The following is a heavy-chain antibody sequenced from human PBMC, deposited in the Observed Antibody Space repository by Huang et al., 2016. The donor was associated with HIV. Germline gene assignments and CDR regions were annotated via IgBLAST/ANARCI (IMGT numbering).Heavy chain of an antibody. CDR3: ARPLLGYSNGYYFDC. Sequence: ELQLVQSGAEVKKPGESLKIPCKGSGFSFTNYWIGGVGQMPGKGLEWMGSIYPGDSDTTYSPSFRGQVTISADKSINTAYLQWNSLKASDSAMYYCARPLLGYSNGYYFDCWGQGTLVTVSS. CDR1: GFSFTNYW. J-gene: IGHJ4*02. D-gene: IGHD5-18*01. V-gene: IGHV5-51*03. CDR2: IYPGDSDT.